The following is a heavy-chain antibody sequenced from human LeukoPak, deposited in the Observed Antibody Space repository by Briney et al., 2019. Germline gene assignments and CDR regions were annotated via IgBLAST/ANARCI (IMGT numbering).Heavy chain of an antibody. V-gene: IGHV3-43D*04. Sequence: GGSLRLSCAASGFSFDDYAMHWVRQAPGRGLEWVSLISWDGGTTYYADSVKGRFTISRDNSKDSLYLQMNSLRGEDTAFYYCTTHPDYSRSIYNMDVWGKGTPVTVSS. CDR2: ISWDGGTT. D-gene: IGHD6-13*01. J-gene: IGHJ6*03. CDR1: GFSFDDYA. CDR3: TTHPDYSRSIYNMDV.